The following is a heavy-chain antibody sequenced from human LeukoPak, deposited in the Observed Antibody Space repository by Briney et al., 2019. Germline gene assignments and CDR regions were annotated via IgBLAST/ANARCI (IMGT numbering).Heavy chain of an antibody. V-gene: IGHV3-23*01. CDR2: LGGRGDGP. CDR1: RFIFRDYA. Sequence: GGSLRLSCAASRFIFRDYAMSWVRQAPGKRPEWVSTLGGRGDGPYYSDAVKGRFTISRDDDTDTLYLQMNSLKVEDTAVYYCAKDAFSHNGIFDAFDIWGQGTMVTVSS. J-gene: IGHJ3*02. D-gene: IGHD2/OR15-2a*01. CDR3: AKDAFSHNGIFDAFDI.